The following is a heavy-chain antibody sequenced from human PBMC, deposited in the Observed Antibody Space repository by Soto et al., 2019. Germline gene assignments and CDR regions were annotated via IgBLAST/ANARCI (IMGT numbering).Heavy chain of an antibody. V-gene: IGHV3-21*01. CDR1: GFTFSSYS. D-gene: IGHD1-1*01. CDR2: ISSSSSYI. J-gene: IGHJ5*02. CDR3: ASWDDVEEFDP. Sequence: GGSLRLSCAASGFTFSSYSMNWVRQAPGKGLEWVSSISSSSSYIYYADSVKGRFTISRDNAKNSLYLQMNSLRAEDTAVYYCASWDDVEEFDPWGQGTLVTVSS.